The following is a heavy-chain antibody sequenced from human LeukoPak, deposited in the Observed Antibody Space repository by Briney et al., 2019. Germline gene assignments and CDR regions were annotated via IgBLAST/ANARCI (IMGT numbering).Heavy chain of an antibody. J-gene: IGHJ5*02. V-gene: IGHV3-66*01. CDR3: ARVSSSWYINWFDP. CDR2: IYSGGST. D-gene: IGHD6-13*01. Sequence: GGSLRLSCAASGFTVSSNYMSWVRQAPGKGLEWVSVIYSGGSTYYADSVKGRFTISRDNSKNTLYLQMNSLRAEDTAVYYCARVSSSWYINWFDPWGQGTLVTVSS. CDR1: GFTVSSNY.